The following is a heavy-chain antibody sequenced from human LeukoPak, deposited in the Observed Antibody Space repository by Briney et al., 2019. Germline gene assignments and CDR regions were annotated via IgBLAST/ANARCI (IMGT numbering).Heavy chain of an antibody. CDR3: ARVGNYYDSSGYSLRY. D-gene: IGHD3-22*01. CDR2: INPNTGGS. CDR1: GYTFTGFY. V-gene: IGHV1-2*06. J-gene: IGHJ4*02. Sequence: ASVKVSCKASGYTFTGFYMHWVRQAPGQGLEWMGRINPNTGGSNYAQNFQGRVTMTRDTSISTAYMELSRLRSDDTAVYYCARVGNYYDSSGYSLRYWGRGTLVTVSS.